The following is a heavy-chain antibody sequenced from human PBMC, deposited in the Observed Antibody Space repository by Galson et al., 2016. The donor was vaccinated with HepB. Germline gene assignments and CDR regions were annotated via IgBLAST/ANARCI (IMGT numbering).Heavy chain of an antibody. CDR1: GFTFGSYG. J-gene: IGHJ5*02. Sequence: SLRLSCAASGFTFGSYGMTWVRQAPGKGLECVASISRRGDSRDYADSVKGRFTISRDNAKNTVFLQMNSLRTEDTAVYYCARVGRTWFDPWGQGTLVAVSS. V-gene: IGHV3-23*01. CDR3: ARVGRTWFDP. CDR2: ISRRGDSR.